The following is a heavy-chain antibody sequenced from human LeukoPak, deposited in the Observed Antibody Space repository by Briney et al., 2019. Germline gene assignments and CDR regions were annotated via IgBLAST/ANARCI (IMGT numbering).Heavy chain of an antibody. Sequence: PGGSLRLSCAASGFTFSSYSMNWVRQAPGKGLEWVSYISSSSSTIYYADSVKGRFTISRDNAKNSLYLQMNSLRAEDTAVCYCARALRYFDWLSTSPKYNWFDPWGQGTLVTVSS. D-gene: IGHD3-9*01. CDR2: ISSSSSTI. CDR1: GFTFSSYS. CDR3: ARALRYFDWLSTSPKYNWFDP. V-gene: IGHV3-48*01. J-gene: IGHJ5*02.